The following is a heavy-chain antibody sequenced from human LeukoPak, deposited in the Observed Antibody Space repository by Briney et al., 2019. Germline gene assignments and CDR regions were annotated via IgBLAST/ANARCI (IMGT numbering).Heavy chain of an antibody. CDR3: AKKAHYDAYAKYFDY. CDR1: GFTFSSYT. Sequence: GGSLRLSCAASGFTFSSYTMSWVRQAPGKGLEWVSGIVGSPGTTYYADSVKGRFTISRDNSKNTLYLQMNSLRAEDTAVYYCAKKAHYDAYAKYFDYWGQGTLVTVSS. D-gene: IGHD4-17*01. V-gene: IGHV3-23*01. J-gene: IGHJ4*02. CDR2: IVGSPGTT.